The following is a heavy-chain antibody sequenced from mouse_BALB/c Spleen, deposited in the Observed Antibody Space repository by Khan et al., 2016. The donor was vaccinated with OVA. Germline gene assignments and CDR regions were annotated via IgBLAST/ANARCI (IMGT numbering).Heavy chain of an antibody. CDR3: ARAYGTSLGYYAMDY. Sequence: QVQLKESGPGLVAASQSLSITCTVSGFSLSRYNIHWVRQPPGKGLEWLGMIWGGGSTDYNSALKSRLSISKDNSKSQVFLKMNSLQTDDTAMYYCARAYGTSLGYYAMDYWGQGTSVTVSS. D-gene: IGHD1-1*01. V-gene: IGHV2-6-4*01. CDR2: IWGGGST. J-gene: IGHJ4*01. CDR1: GFSLSRYN.